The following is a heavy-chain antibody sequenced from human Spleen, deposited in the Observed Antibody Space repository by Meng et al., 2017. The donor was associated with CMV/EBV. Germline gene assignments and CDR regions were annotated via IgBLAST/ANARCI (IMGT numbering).Heavy chain of an antibody. J-gene: IGHJ4*02. V-gene: IGHV1-2*02. CDR3: ARVPLGSYTFDY. D-gene: IGHD1-26*01. CDR1: GYTFTIYY. Sequence: ASVKVSCKASGYTFTIYYMHWVRQAPGQGLEWMGWINPNSGGTNYAQKFQGRVTMTRDTSISTAYMELSRLRSDDTAVYYCARVPLGSYTFDYWGQGTLVTVSS. CDR2: INPNSGGT.